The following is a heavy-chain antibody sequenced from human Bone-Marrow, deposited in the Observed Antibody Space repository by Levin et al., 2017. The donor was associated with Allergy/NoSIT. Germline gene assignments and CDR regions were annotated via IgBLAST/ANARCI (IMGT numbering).Heavy chain of an antibody. D-gene: IGHD6-19*01. CDR1: GFSFSYYG. Sequence: PGGSLRLSCAASGFSFSYYGMHWVRQAPGKGLEWVAVTWYDGRNKYYADSVKGRFTISRDNSKNTLFLQMNSLRAEDTAVYFCARVAVTGTGDYLDYWGLGTLVTVSS. J-gene: IGHJ4*02. CDR3: ARVAVTGTGDYLDY. V-gene: IGHV3-33*01. CDR2: TWYDGRNK.